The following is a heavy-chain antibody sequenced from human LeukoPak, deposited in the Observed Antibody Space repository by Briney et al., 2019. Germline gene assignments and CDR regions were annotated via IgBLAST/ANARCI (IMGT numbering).Heavy chain of an antibody. Sequence: GGSLRLSCAASGFTFSSYSMNWVRQAPGKGLEWVSYISSSSSTIYYADSVKGRFTIPRDNAKNSLYLQMNSLRDEDTAVYYCARVWSNTWNSGGSDYWGQGTLVTVSS. CDR2: ISSSSSTI. CDR3: ARVWSNTWNSGGSDY. V-gene: IGHV3-48*02. J-gene: IGHJ4*02. CDR1: GFTFSSYS. D-gene: IGHD1-1*01.